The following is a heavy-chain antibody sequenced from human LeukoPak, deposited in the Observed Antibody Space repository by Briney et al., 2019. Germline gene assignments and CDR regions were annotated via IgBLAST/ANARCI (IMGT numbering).Heavy chain of an antibody. CDR3: ARVNLRVVVGVFDM. CDR1: GFTFSSYA. CDR2: ISYDGSNK. J-gene: IGHJ3*02. Sequence: GRSLRLSCAASGFTFSSYAMHWVRQAPGKGLEWVAVISYDGSNKYYADSVKGRFTISRDNSKNTLYLQMNSLRAEDTDVYYCARVNLRVVVGVFDMGGEGTRLTVSS. V-gene: IGHV3-30-3*01. D-gene: IGHD3-22*01.